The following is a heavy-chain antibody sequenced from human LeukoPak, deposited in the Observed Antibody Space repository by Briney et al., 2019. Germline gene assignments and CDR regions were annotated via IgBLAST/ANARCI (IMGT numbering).Heavy chain of an antibody. D-gene: IGHD3-22*01. V-gene: IGHV3-9*01. Sequence: PGKSLRPSCAASGFTFDDYAMHWVRQAPGKGLEWVSGISWNSGSIGYADSVKGRFTISRDNAKNSLYLQMSSLRAEDTALYYCAKAPFGYYDSSGYGIDYFDYWGQGTLVTVSS. CDR2: ISWNSGSI. CDR1: GFTFDDYA. J-gene: IGHJ4*02. CDR3: AKAPFGYYDSSGYGIDYFDY.